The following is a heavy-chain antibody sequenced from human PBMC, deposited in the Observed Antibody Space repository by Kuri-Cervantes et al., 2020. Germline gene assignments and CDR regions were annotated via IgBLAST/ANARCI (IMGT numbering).Heavy chain of an antibody. J-gene: IGHJ1*01. V-gene: IGHV1-8*02. CDR2: MNPNSCNT. CDR1: GGTFSSYA. Sequence: ASVKVSCKASGGTFSSYAISWVRQATGQGLEWMGWMNPNSCNTGYAQKFQGRVTMTRNTSISTAYMELSSLRSEDTAVYYCARFGDYDEYFQHWGQGTLVTVSS. CDR3: ARFGDYDEYFQH. D-gene: IGHD4-17*01.